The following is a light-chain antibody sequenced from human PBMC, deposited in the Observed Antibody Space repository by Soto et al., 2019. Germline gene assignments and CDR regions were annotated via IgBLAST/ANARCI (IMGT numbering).Light chain of an antibody. V-gene: IGKV3-15*01. CDR1: QSVSSD. Sequence: EIVMTQSPATLSVSPGERATLSCRASQSVSSDLAWYHQKPGQAPRLLIYGASTRATGILARFSGSGSGTEFTLTINSLQSEDFAVYYCQQYGSSGTFGQGTKVDIK. CDR2: GAS. CDR3: QQYGSSGT. J-gene: IGKJ1*01.